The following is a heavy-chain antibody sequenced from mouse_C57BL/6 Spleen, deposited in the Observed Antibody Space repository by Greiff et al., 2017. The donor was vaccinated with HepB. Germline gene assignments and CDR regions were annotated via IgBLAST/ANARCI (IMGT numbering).Heavy chain of an antibody. V-gene: IGHV5-17*01. CDR3: AREDGSSPAWFAY. CDR2: ISSGISTI. Sequence: VQLKESGGGLVKPGGSLKLSCAASGFTFSDYGMHWVRQAPEKGLEWVAYISSGISTIYYADTVKGRFTISRDNAKNTLFLQMTSLRSEDTAMYYCAREDGSSPAWFAYWGQGTLVTVSA. CDR1: GFTFSDYG. D-gene: IGHD1-1*01. J-gene: IGHJ3*01.